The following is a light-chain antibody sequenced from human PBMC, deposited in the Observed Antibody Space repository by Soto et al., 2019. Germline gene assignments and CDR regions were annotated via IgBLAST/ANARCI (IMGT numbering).Light chain of an antibody. CDR3: QQDYNLPGYT. CDR1: QSVSSSY. V-gene: IGKV3D-7*01. J-gene: IGKJ2*01. Sequence: PGARVTLSCRASQSVSSSYLTWYQQKPGQAPRLLIYGASTRATSIPARFSGSGSGTDFTLTISSLQPEDFAVYYCQQDYNLPGYTFGQGTKLEIK. CDR2: GAS.